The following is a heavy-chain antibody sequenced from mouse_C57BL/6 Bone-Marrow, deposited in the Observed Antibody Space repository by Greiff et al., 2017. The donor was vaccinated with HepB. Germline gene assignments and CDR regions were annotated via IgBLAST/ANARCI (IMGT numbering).Heavy chain of an antibody. CDR1: GFTFNTYA. J-gene: IGHJ4*01. Sequence: EVKLMESGGGLVQPKGSLKLSCAASGFTFNTYAMHWVRQAPGKGLEWVARIRSKSSNYATYYADSVKDRFTISRDDSQSMLYLQMNNLKTEDTAMYYCVRPLLLRYGVYYAMDYWGQGTSVTVSS. D-gene: IGHD1-1*01. CDR3: VRPLLLRYGVYYAMDY. V-gene: IGHV10-3*01. CDR2: IRSKSSNYAT.